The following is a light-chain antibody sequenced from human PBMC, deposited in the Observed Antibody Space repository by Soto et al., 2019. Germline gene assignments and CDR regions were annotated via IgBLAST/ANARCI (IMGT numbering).Light chain of an antibody. J-gene: IGKJ1*01. CDR2: KAS. Sequence: DIQMTQSPSTLSASVGDRVTITCRASQTIDSWLAWYQQRPGKPPNLLIYKASTLAGGVPSRFSGSGSGTEFTLTINSLQPDDFATYYCQQYHIYSGTFGQGTKVEIK. V-gene: IGKV1-5*03. CDR1: QTIDSW. CDR3: QQYHIYSGT.